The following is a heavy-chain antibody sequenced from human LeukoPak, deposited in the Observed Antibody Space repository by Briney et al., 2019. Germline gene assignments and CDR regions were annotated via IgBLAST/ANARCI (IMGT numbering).Heavy chain of an antibody. D-gene: IGHD5-12*01. CDR3: ARGPEEFSGYDYSIPYYYYYGMDV. Sequence: SVKVSCYAAAGTFSSCGNSRGRQHPGQGLEWMGTIIHIGGIANYAHSVQGRVTITEDKSTSTAYMELSSLRSEDTAVYYCARGPEEFSGYDYSIPYYYYYGMDVWGQGTTVTVSS. CDR2: IIHIGGIA. V-gene: IGHV1-69*04. CDR1: AGTFSSCG. J-gene: IGHJ6*02.